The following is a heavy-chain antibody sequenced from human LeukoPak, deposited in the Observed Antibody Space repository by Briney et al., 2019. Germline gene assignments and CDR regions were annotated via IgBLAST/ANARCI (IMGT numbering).Heavy chain of an antibody. CDR1: GCTFTSYG. D-gene: IGHD3-3*01. Sequence: SVKVSCKASGCTFTSYGISWVRQAPGQGLEWMGWISAYNGNTNYAQKLQGRVTMTTDTSTSTAYMELRSLRSDDTAVYYCARTYYDFWSGYYYYWGQGTLVTVSS. CDR3: ARTYYDFWSGYYYY. J-gene: IGHJ4*02. V-gene: IGHV1-18*01. CDR2: ISAYNGNT.